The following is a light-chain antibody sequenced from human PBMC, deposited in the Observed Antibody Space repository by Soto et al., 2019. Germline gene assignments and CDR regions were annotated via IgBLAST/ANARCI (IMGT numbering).Light chain of an antibody. J-gene: IGKJ2*01. CDR2: AAS. CDR1: QSISSY. CDR3: QQSYSTLYT. V-gene: IGKV1-39*01. Sequence: DIQMTQSPSSLSASVGDRVTITCRASQSISSYLNWYQQKPGKAPKLLIYAASSLQSGVSSRFSGSGSGTDFTLTSSSLQPEDFATYYCQQSYSTLYTFGQGTKLEIK.